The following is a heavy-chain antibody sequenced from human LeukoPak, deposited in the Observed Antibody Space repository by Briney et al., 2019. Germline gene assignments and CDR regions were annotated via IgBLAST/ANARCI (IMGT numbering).Heavy chain of an antibody. CDR3: ARGGGHSGYDFGY. V-gene: IGHV4-59*01. D-gene: IGHD5-12*01. Sequence: PGGSLRLSCAASGFTFSSYAMSWVRQAPGKGLEWIGYIYYSGSTNYNPSLKSRVTISVDTSKNQFSLNLSSVTAADTAVYYCARGGGHSGYDFGYWGQGTLVTVSS. J-gene: IGHJ4*02. CDR1: GFTFSSYA. CDR2: IYYSGST.